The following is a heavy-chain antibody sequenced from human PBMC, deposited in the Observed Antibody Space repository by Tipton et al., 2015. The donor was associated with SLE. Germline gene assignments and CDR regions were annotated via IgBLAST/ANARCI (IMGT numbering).Heavy chain of an antibody. CDR2: VCYSGTT. Sequence: TLSLTCTVSGGSISNYYWSWIRQPPGKGLEWIGYVCYSGTTNYNPSLKSRVTISPDTSKNQVTLTLKSVTAADTAVYYCAREADRGYFDLWGRGTLVTVSS. CDR1: GGSISNYY. V-gene: IGHV4-59*01. CDR3: AREADRGYFDL. D-gene: IGHD2-15*01. J-gene: IGHJ2*01.